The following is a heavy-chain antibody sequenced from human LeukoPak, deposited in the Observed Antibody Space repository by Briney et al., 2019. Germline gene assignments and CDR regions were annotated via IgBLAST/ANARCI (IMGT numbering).Heavy chain of an antibody. V-gene: IGHV1-24*01. D-gene: IGHD3-22*01. Sequence: GSVKVSCKVSGYTLTELSMHWVRQAPGKGLEWMGGFDPEDGETIYAQKFQGRVTMTEDTSTDTAYMELSSLRSEDTAAYYCATALASQPDSSGYYYLPDYWGQGTLVTVSS. CDR2: FDPEDGET. J-gene: IGHJ4*02. CDR3: ATALASQPDSSGYYYLPDY. CDR1: GYTLTELS.